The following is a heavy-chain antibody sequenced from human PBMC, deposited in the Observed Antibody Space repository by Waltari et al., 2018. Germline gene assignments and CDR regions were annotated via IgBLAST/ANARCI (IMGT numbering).Heavy chain of an antibody. D-gene: IGHD3-3*01. CDR2: IYYSGST. Sequence: QVQLQESGPGLVKPSETLSLTCTVSGGSISSYYWSWIRQPPGKGLEWIGYIYYSGSTNYNPSLKSRVTISVDTSKNQFSLKLSSVTAADTAVYYCARGGTIFGVVPSHWGQGTLVTVSS. CDR1: GGSISSYY. CDR3: ARGGTIFGVVPSH. V-gene: IGHV4-59*01. J-gene: IGHJ4*02.